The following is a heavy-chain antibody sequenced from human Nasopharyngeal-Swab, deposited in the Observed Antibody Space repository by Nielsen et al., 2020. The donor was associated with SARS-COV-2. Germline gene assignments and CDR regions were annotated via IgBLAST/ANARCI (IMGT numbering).Heavy chain of an antibody. CDR2: INGYNGKT. J-gene: IGHJ5*02. CDR1: GYTFTNYG. D-gene: IGHD3-22*01. V-gene: IGHV1-18*01. Sequence: ASVKVSCKASGYTFTNYGISWVRQATGQGLEWVGWINGYNGKTKYAEKVQGRVTMTTDTSTTTAYMELRSLRSDDTAVYYCARDPDESSAFDPWGQGTLVTVSS. CDR3: ARDPDESSAFDP.